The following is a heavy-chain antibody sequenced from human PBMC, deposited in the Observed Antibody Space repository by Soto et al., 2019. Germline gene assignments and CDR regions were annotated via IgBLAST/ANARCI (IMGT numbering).Heavy chain of an antibody. CDR3: ARWAAGFDY. Sequence: QVQLVQSGAEVQKPGASVKVSCKASGYTFTSYDMHWVRQAPGQRLEWMGWINAGNGNTKYSQNFQGRVTISRDTSTSTAYMELSSLRSEDTAEYYSARWAAGFDYWGQGTLVTVSS. J-gene: IGHJ4*02. D-gene: IGHD6-13*01. CDR1: GYTFTSYD. V-gene: IGHV1-3*01. CDR2: INAGNGNT.